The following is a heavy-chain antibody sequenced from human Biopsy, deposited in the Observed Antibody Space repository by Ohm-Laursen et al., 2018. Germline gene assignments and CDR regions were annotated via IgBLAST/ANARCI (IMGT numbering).Heavy chain of an antibody. CDR1: GYTFISYG. D-gene: IGHD3-9*01. Sequence: EASVKVSCKASGYTFISYGISWVRQAPGQGLEWMGWTSGYNDDTNYAQKFQGRLSITADESTTTAYMELSSLRSEDTAIYYCAPQTPRDPAILTGGYHYDIAVWGQGTTVTVSS. CDR2: TSGYNDDT. J-gene: IGHJ6*02. V-gene: IGHV1-18*04. CDR3: APQTPRDPAILTGGYHYDIAV.